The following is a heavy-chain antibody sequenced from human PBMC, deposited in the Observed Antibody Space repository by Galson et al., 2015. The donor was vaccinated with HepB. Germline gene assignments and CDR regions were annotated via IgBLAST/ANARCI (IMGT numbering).Heavy chain of an antibody. CDR3: ARDPQWTGLYQLLWGYFDY. Sequence: SLRLSCAASGFTFSSYAMHWVRQAPGKGLEWVAVISYDGSNKYYADSVKGRFTISRDNSKNTLYLQMNSLRAEDTAVYYCARDPQWTGLYQLLWGYFDYWGQGTLVTVSS. CDR1: GFTFSSYA. CDR2: ISYDGSNK. D-gene: IGHD2-2*01. V-gene: IGHV3-30-3*01. J-gene: IGHJ4*02.